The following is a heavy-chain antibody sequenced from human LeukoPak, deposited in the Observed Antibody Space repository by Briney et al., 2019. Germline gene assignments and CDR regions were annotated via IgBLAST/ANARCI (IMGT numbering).Heavy chain of an antibody. CDR2: IGYDGNEQ. D-gene: IGHD3-10*01. CDR1: GFIFSSHA. J-gene: IGHJ4*02. CDR3: ARDMVKGAPDYLGY. Sequence: GGSLRLSCAASGFIFSSHAMHWVRQAPGKGLEWVAVIGYDGNEQYYADSVRGRFTISRDDSKNTLFLQMDSLKTEDTALYYCARDMVKGAPDYLGYWGQGTLVTVSS. V-gene: IGHV3-30*04.